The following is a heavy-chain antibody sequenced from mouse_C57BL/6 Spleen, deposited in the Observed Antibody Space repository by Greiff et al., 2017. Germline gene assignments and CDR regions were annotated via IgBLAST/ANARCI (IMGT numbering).Heavy chain of an antibody. V-gene: IGHV1-50*01. Sequence: VQLQQPGAELVKPGASVKLSCKASGYTFTSYWMQWVKQRPGQGLEWIGEIDPSDSYTNYNQKFKGKATLTVDTSSSTAYMQLSSLTSEDSAVYYCARRTTVVALYAMDYWGQGTSVTVSS. J-gene: IGHJ4*01. CDR3: ARRTTVVALYAMDY. D-gene: IGHD1-1*01. CDR2: IDPSDSYT. CDR1: GYTFTSYW.